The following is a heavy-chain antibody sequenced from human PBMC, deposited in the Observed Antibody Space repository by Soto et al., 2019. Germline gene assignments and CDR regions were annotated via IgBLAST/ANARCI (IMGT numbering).Heavy chain of an antibody. CDR2: IYSGGTR. J-gene: IGHJ4*02. V-gene: IGHV3-53*01. D-gene: IGHD5-12*01. Sequence: EVQLVESGGGLMQPGGSLRLSCAVSGFTVRANYMSWVRQAPGKGLEWVSVIYSGGTRYYADSVKGRFIISRDISKNTLYLQMNILRAEDTAVYYCHGYGYWGQGTLVTVSS. CDR3: HGYGY. CDR1: GFTVRANY.